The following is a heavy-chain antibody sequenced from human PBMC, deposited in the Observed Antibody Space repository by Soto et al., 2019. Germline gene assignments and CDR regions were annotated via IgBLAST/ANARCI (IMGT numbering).Heavy chain of an antibody. CDR3: ARGPINRPMVYAIDY. CDR1: GGSISSYY. V-gene: IGHV4-4*07. Sequence: SETLSLTCTVSGGSISSYYWSWIRQPAGKGLEWIGRIYTSGSTNYNPSLKSRVTMSVDTSKNQFSLKLRSVTAADTAVYYCARGPINRPMVYAIDYWGQGTLVTVSS. CDR2: IYTSGST. J-gene: IGHJ4*02. D-gene: IGHD2-8*01.